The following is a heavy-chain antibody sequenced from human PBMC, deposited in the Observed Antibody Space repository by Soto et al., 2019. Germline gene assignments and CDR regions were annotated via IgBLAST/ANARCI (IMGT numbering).Heavy chain of an antibody. Sequence: TSETLSLTCTVSGGSISSSSYYWGWIRQPPGKGLEWIGSIYYSGSTYYNPSLKSRVTISVDTSKNQFSLNLRSVTAADTAVYYCARLPSRHLVDYWGQGTLVTVSS. J-gene: IGHJ4*02. CDR1: GGSISSSSYY. V-gene: IGHV4-39*01. D-gene: IGHD3-3*02. CDR3: ARLPSRHLVDY. CDR2: IYYSGST.